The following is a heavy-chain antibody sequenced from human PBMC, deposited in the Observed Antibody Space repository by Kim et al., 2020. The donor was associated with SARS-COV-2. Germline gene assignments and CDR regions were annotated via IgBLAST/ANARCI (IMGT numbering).Heavy chain of an antibody. CDR2: IYYSGST. Sequence: SETLSLTCTVSGGSISSYYWSWIRQPPGKGLEWIGYIYYSGSTNYNPSLKSRVTISVDTSKNQFSLKLSSVTAADTAVYYCARDGTRYSGSYFDYWGQGTLVTVSS. V-gene: IGHV4-59*01. CDR3: ARDGTRYSGSYFDY. D-gene: IGHD1-26*01. J-gene: IGHJ4*02. CDR1: GGSISSYY.